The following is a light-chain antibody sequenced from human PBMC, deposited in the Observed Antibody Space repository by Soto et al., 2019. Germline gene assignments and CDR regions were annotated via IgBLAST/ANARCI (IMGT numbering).Light chain of an antibody. CDR1: QSVNSRF. Sequence: EIVLTQPPGTLSLSPGEGATVSCRASQSVNSRFLAWYQHKPGQAPRLLIYAASTRATGIPDRFSGSASGTDFTLTISRLEPEDFAVYYCQQYGDSPPNTFGQGTRLEIK. J-gene: IGKJ5*01. CDR3: QQYGDSPPNT. V-gene: IGKV3-20*01. CDR2: AAS.